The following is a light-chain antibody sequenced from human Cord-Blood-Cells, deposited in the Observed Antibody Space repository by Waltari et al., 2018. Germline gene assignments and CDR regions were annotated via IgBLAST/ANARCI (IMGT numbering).Light chain of an antibody. J-gene: IGLJ3*02. CDR1: SSDVGSYNR. CDR2: EVS. V-gene: IGLV2-18*02. Sequence: QSALTQPPSVSGSPGQSVTISCPGTSSDVGSYNRVSWDQQPPGTAPKLMVYEVSNRPSGVPDRFSGSKSGNAASLTISGLQAEDEADYYCSSYTSSSTRVFGGGTKLTVL. CDR3: SSYTSSSTRV.